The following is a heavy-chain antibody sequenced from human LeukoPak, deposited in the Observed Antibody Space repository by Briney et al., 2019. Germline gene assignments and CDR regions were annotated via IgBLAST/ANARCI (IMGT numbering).Heavy chain of an antibody. CDR2: ISGSGIST. CDR1: GFTFSDYG. D-gene: IGHD6-13*01. J-gene: IGHJ4*02. CDR3: ARAFGSSWYGYYFDY. Sequence: GGSLRLSCAAAGFTFSDYGMNWVRQAPGKGLEWVSGISGSGISTYYADSVKGRFTISRDNSKNTLYLQMNSLRAEDTAVYYCARAFGSSWYGYYFDYWGQGTLVTVSS. V-gene: IGHV3-23*01.